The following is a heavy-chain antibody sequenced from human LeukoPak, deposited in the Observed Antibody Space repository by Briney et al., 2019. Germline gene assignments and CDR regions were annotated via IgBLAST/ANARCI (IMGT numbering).Heavy chain of an antibody. V-gene: IGHV3-74*01. D-gene: IGHD1-7*01. Sequence: GGSLRLSCAASGFTFSSYWMSWVRQAPGKGLMWVSQINSDGSATSCADPVKGRCTISRDNAKNTLYLQMNSLRAEDTAVYYCAHLGLELHRSDYWGQGTLVTVSS. CDR3: AHLGLELHRSDY. CDR2: INSDGSAT. J-gene: IGHJ4*02. CDR1: GFTFSSYW.